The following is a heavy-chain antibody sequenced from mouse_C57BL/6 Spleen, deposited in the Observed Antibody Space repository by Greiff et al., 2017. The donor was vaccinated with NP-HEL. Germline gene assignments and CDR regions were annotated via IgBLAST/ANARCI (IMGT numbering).Heavy chain of an antibody. CDR1: GFTFSDYG. J-gene: IGHJ4*01. V-gene: IGHV5-15*04. Sequence: EVKLMESGGGLVQPGGSLKLSCAASGFTFSDYGMAWVRQAPRKGPEWVAFISNLAYSIYYADTVTGRFTFSRENAKNTLYLEMSSLRSEDTAMYYCARRDDYDRAYAMDYWGQGTSVTVSS. CDR2: ISNLAYSI. D-gene: IGHD2-4*01. CDR3: ARRDDYDRAYAMDY.